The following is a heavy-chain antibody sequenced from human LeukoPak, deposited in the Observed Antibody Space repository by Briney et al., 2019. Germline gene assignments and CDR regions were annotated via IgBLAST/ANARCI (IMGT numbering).Heavy chain of an antibody. Sequence: SETLSLTCAVYGGSFSGYYWSWIRQPPGKGLEWIGEINHSGSTSYNPSLKGRVTISVDTSKNQFSLKLSSVTAADTAVYYCARGSSSWYGRYNWFDPWGQGTLVTVSS. J-gene: IGHJ5*02. V-gene: IGHV4-34*01. CDR3: ARGSSSWYGRYNWFDP. D-gene: IGHD6-13*01. CDR1: GGSFSGYY. CDR2: INHSGST.